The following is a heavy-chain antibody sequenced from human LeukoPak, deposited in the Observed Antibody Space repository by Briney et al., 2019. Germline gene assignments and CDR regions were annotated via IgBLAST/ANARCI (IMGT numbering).Heavy chain of an antibody. CDR2: INHSGST. CDR3: ARGLRTGYYGSGSPYFDH. CDR1: GGSFSGYY. D-gene: IGHD3-10*01. J-gene: IGHJ4*02. V-gene: IGHV4-34*01. Sequence: SETLSLTCAVYGGSFSGYYWSWIRQPPGKGLEWIGEINHSGSTNYNPSLKSRVTISVDTSKNQFSLKLSSVTAADTAVYYCARGLRTGYYGSGSPYFDHWGQGTLVTVSS.